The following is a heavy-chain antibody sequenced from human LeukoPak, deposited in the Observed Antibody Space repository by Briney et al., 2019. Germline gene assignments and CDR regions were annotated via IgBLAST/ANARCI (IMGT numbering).Heavy chain of an antibody. CDR3: VRERVTASYWYFDL. J-gene: IGHJ2*01. Sequence: GGSLRLSCAASGFTFSSYWMHWVRQAPGKGLVWVSRINSDGSSTSYADSVKGRFTISRDNAKNTLYLQTNSLRAEDTAVYYCVRERVTASYWYFDLWGRGTLVTVSS. D-gene: IGHD2-21*02. V-gene: IGHV3-74*01. CDR2: INSDGSST. CDR1: GFTFSSYW.